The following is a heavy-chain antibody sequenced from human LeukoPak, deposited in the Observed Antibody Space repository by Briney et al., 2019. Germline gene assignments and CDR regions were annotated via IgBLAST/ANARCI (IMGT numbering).Heavy chain of an antibody. V-gene: IGHV1-18*01. Sequence: ASVKVSCKASGYTFTSYGISWVRQAPGQGLEWMGWISAYNGNTNYAQKLQGRVTMTTDTSTSTAYMELRSLRSDDTAVYHCARDARSYDILTGFSWTLYYYGMDVWGQGTTVTVSS. CDR1: GYTFTSYG. CDR3: ARDARSYDILTGFSWTLYYYGMDV. J-gene: IGHJ6*02. CDR2: ISAYNGNT. D-gene: IGHD3-9*01.